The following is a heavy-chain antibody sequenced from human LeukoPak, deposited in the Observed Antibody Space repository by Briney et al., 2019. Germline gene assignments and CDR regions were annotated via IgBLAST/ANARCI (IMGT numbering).Heavy chain of an antibody. V-gene: IGHV1-2*02. CDR2: INPNSGGT. D-gene: IGHD1-26*01. CDR3: ARSARQVGATTAFDY. J-gene: IGHJ4*02. Sequence: ASVKVSCKASGYTLTGYYMHWVRQAPGQGLEWMGWINPNSGGTNYAQKFQGRVTMTRDTSISTAYMELSRLRSDDTAVYYCARSARQVGATTAFDYWGQGTLVTVSS. CDR1: GYTLTGYY.